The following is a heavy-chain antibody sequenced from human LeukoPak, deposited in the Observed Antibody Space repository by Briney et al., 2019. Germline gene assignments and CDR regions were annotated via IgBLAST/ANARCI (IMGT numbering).Heavy chain of an antibody. CDR1: GDSISSGDYY. J-gene: IGHJ3*01. CDR2: IYFSGST. V-gene: IGHV4-30-4*08. D-gene: IGHD3-22*01. Sequence: LETLSLTCTVSGDSISSGDYYWTWIRQTPGRGLECIGYIYFSGSTYYNPSLKSRVTLSLDMSKSQFSLNLNSLTAADTAVYYCARGPGLRYYDSSGFSAGPNTFDVWGQGTFVTVSS. CDR3: ARGPGLRYYDSSGFSAGPNTFDV.